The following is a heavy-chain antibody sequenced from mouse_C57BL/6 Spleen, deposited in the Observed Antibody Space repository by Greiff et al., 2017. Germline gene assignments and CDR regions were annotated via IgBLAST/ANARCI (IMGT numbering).Heavy chain of an antibody. J-gene: IGHJ2*01. CDR3: ARGETGVFDY. CDR2: ISSGSSTI. V-gene: IGHV5-17*01. CDR1: GFTFSDYG. Sequence: EVQLQESGGGLVKPGGSLKLSCAASGFTFSDYGMHWVRQAPEKGLEWVAYISSGSSTIYYADTVKGRFTISRDNAKNTLFLQMTSLRSEDTAMYYCARGETGVFDYWGQGTTLTVSS. D-gene: IGHD4-1*01.